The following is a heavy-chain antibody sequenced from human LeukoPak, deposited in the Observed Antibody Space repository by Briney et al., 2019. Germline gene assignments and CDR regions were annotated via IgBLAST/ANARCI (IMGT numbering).Heavy chain of an antibody. D-gene: IGHD6-19*01. CDR3: AKARIPQVAGTRYYFDY. CDR1: GFSFNNYA. CDR2: ISGSGGST. J-gene: IGHJ4*02. Sequence: GGSLRLSCAASGFSFNNYAMSWVRQAPGKGLEWVSAISGSGGSTYYADSVKGRFTISRDNSKNTLYLQMNSLRAEDTAVYYCAKARIPQVAGTRYYFDYWGQGTLVTVSS. V-gene: IGHV3-23*01.